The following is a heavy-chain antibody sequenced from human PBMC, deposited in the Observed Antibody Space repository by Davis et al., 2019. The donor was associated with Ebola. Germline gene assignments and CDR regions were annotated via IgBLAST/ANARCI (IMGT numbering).Heavy chain of an antibody. CDR3: ARGTYYYGSGRHYYYYGMDV. Sequence: ASVKVSCKASGYTFTGYYMHWVRQAPGQGLEWMGWINPNSGGTNYAQKFQGWVTMTRDTSISTAYMELSRLRSDDTAVYYCARGTYYYGSGRHYYYYGMDVWGQGTTVTVSS. V-gene: IGHV1-2*04. CDR2: INPNSGGT. CDR1: GYTFTGYY. D-gene: IGHD3-10*01. J-gene: IGHJ6*02.